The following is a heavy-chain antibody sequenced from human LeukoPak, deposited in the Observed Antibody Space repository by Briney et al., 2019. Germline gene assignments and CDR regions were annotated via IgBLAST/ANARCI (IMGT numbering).Heavy chain of an antibody. CDR1: GHDFANSW. CDR3: ARGERAMATRKAGFDY. D-gene: IGHD5-24*01. CDR2: IYPRDSDT. V-gene: IGHV5-51*01. Sequence: GESLKISCTASGHDFANSWIGWVRQMPGKGLEWMGIIYPRDSDTIYSPSFQGQVTISADKSIRTAYLQRSSLTASDTAIYYCARGERAMATRKAGFDYWGQGTLVTVSS. J-gene: IGHJ4*02.